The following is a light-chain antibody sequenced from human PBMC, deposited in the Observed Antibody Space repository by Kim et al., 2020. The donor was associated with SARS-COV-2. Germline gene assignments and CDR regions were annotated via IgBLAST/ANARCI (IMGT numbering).Light chain of an antibody. Sequence: APGETARLTCGGQKLRSIIVHWYQQKPGQAPVIVVSFDNDRPSGIPDRFSGSKSGDTATLTITSVEVGDEADYYCQALDASSDQCVFGGGTKVTVL. V-gene: IGLV3-21*02. CDR2: FDN. J-gene: IGLJ1*01. CDR1: KLRSII. CDR3: QALDASSDQCV.